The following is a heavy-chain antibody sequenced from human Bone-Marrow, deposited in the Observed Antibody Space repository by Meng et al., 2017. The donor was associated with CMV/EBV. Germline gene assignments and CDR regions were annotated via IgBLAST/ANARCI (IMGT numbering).Heavy chain of an antibody. V-gene: IGHV3-74*03. J-gene: IGHJ6*02. Sequence: GGSLRLSCAASGFTFSGYWMHWVRQAPGKGLVWVSRINRDGSSTTYADFVKGRFTISRDNAKSTLSLQMNSLRAEDTAVYYCVRAGEGVMDVWGQGTTVTVSS. CDR3: VRAGEGVMDV. D-gene: IGHD3-16*01. CDR2: INRDGSST. CDR1: GFTFSGYW.